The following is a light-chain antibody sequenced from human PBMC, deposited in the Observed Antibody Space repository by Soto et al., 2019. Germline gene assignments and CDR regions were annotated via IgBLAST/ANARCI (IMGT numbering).Light chain of an antibody. CDR2: KAS. Sequence: DIQMTQSPSTLSASVGDRVTITCRASQSISSRLAWYQQKPGKAPKLLIYKASSLESGVPSRFSGNGSGTEFTLTISSLQPDDFATYYCQQYNSYPWTFGQGTKVEIK. J-gene: IGKJ1*01. CDR1: QSISSR. V-gene: IGKV1-5*03. CDR3: QQYNSYPWT.